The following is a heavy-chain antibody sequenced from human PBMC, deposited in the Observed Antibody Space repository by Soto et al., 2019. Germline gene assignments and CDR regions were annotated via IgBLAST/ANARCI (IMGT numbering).Heavy chain of an antibody. CDR1: GFFFSSYT. CDR3: AKARDQQWVRLPFDY. J-gene: IGHJ4*02. CDR2: FSATSENT. V-gene: IGHV3-23*01. Sequence: EVQLLESGGGLVQPGGSLRLSCVGSGFFFSSYTMTWVRQAPGKGLEWVSSFSATSENTYYADSVRGRFTISRDNSKNTRLLQRNSLTAEDTAMYYCAKARDQQWVRLPFDYWGKGILVIVSS. D-gene: IGHD6-19*01.